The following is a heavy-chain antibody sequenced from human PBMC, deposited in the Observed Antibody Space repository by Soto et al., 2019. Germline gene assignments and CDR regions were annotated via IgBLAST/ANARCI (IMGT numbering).Heavy chain of an antibody. Sequence: PGGSLRLSCAASGFTFRDYEMHWVRQAPGKGLQWVSYISSSGTTIYYSESVKGRFTISRDTAKNSLYLQLSGLRADDTAVYYCARRIWDPAVVAVATRGAFDVWGQGTMVSVSS. CDR1: GFTFRDYE. CDR2: ISSSGTTI. D-gene: IGHD2-15*01. V-gene: IGHV3-48*03. J-gene: IGHJ3*01. CDR3: ARRIWDPAVVAVATRGAFDV.